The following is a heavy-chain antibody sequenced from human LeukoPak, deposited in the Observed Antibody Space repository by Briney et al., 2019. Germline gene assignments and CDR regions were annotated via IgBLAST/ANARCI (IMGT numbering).Heavy chain of an antibody. V-gene: IGHV1-2*06. J-gene: IGHJ5*02. CDR2: INPNSGGT. CDR1: GYTFTGYY. Sequence: GASVKVSCKASGYTFTGYYMHWVQQAPGQGLEWMGRINPNSGGTNYAQKFQGRVTMTRDTSISTAYMELSRLRSDDTAVYYCARDLIFASGSNWFDPWGQGTLVTVSS. D-gene: IGHD3-22*01. CDR3: ARDLIFASGSNWFDP.